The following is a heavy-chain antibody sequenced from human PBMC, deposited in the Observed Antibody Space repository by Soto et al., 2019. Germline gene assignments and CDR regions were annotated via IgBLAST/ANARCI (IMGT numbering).Heavy chain of an antibody. CDR1: GYTFTSYG. CDR2: ISAYNGNT. Sequence: ASVKVSCKASGYTFTSYGISWVRQAPGQGLEWMGWISAYNGNTNYAQKLQGRVTMTTDTSTSTAYLELRSLRSDDTAVYYCARDRMHTIFEVVDPDDDAYDIWSQGTMVTVSS. J-gene: IGHJ3*02. V-gene: IGHV1-18*01. CDR3: ARDRMHTIFEVVDPDDDAYDI. D-gene: IGHD3-3*01.